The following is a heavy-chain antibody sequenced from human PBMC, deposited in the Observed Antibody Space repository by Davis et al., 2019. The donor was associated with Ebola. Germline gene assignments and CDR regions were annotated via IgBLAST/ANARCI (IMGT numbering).Heavy chain of an antibody. J-gene: IGHJ4*02. CDR1: GFTFNNYW. D-gene: IGHD1-26*01. Sequence: GESLKISCAASGFTFNNYWMHWVRQAPGKGLVWVSRVNSDASSISYADSVKGRFTISRDNAKNTLYLQMNSLRAEDTAVYYCAILWHGSYGIDYWGQGTLATVSS. CDR3: AILWHGSYGIDY. CDR2: VNSDASSI. V-gene: IGHV3-74*01.